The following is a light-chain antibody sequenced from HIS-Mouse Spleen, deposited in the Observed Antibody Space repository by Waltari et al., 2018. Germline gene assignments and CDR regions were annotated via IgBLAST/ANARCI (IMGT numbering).Light chain of an antibody. Sequence: SYVLTQPPSVSVAPGKTARITCGGNNIGSKSVHWYQQKPGQAPGLVVYDGSDRPSGIPERFSGSNSGNTATLTIGRVEAGDEADYYCQVWDSSSDHVVFGGGTKLTVL. CDR2: DGS. J-gene: IGLJ2*01. V-gene: IGLV3-21*03. CDR3: QVWDSSSDHVV. CDR1: NIGSKS.